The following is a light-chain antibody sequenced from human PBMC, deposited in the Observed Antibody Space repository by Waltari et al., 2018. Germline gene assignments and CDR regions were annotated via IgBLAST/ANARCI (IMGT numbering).Light chain of an antibody. J-gene: IGLJ3*02. CDR3: MIWHSSAWV. CDR2: YKSDSDK. CDR1: SGINVGTYR. V-gene: IGLV5-45*02. Sequence: ASPGASASLTCTLRSGINVGTYRIYWYQQKPGSPPQYLLRYKSDSDKQQGSGVPSRFSGSKDASANAGILLISGLQSEDEADYYCMIWHSSAWVFGGGTKLTVL.